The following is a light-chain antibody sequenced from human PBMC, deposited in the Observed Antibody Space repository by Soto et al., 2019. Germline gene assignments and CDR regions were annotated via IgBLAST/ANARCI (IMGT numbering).Light chain of an antibody. V-gene: IGLV2-14*03. CDR2: EVS. CDR1: SSDVGAYDF. CDR3: SSYTSSSTRV. J-gene: IGLJ1*01. Sequence: SVLPQPASVSGSPVQSITISCPGTSSDVGAYDFVSWYQQHPDKAPKLMIYEVSNRPSGVSNRFSGSKSVNTATLTISGLQAEDEAAYYCSSYTSSSTRVFGTGTEVTVL.